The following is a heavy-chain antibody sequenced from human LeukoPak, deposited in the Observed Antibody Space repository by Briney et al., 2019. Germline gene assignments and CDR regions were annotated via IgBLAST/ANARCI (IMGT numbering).Heavy chain of an antibody. Sequence: SETLSLTCTVSGGSISSGSYYWSWIRQPAGKGLEWIGRIYTSGSTNYNPSLKSRVTISVDTSKNQFSLKLSSVTAADMAVYYCARSYFYEYFQHWGQGTLVTVSS. CDR2: IYTSGST. V-gene: IGHV4-61*02. D-gene: IGHD3-3*01. CDR1: GGSISSGSYY. CDR3: ARSYFYEYFQH. J-gene: IGHJ1*01.